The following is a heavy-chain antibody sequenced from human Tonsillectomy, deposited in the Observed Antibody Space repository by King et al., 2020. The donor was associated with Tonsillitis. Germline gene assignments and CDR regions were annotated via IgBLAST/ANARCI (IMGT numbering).Heavy chain of an antibody. V-gene: IGHV2-70*01. CDR2: IDWDDDK. J-gene: IGHJ5*02. CDR1: GFSLSTSGMC. CDR3: ARMMAGMGWFDP. D-gene: IGHD5-24*01. Sequence: VTLKESGPALVKPTQTLTLTCTFSGFSLSTSGMCVSWIRHPPGKALEWLALIDWDDDKYYSTSLKTRLTISKDTSKNQVVLTMTNMDPVDTATYYCARMMAGMGWFDPWGQGTLVTVSS.